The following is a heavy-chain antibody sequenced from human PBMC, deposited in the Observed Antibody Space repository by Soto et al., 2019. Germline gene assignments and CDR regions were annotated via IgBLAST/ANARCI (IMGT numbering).Heavy chain of an antibody. CDR2: IYYSGST. Sequence: SETLSLTCTVSGGSISSSSYYWGWIRQPPGKGLEWIGSIYYSGSTYYNPSLKSRVTISVDTSKNQFSLKLSSVTAADTAVYYCARHRQFRTYYYDSSGYHPKGDWFDPWGQGTLVTVSS. CDR1: GGSISSSSYY. D-gene: IGHD3-22*01. J-gene: IGHJ5*02. CDR3: ARHRQFRTYYYDSSGYHPKGDWFDP. V-gene: IGHV4-39*01.